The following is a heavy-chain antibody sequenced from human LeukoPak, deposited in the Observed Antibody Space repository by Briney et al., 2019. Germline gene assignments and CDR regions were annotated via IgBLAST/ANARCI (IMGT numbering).Heavy chain of an antibody. Sequence: GGSLRLSCAASGFTFSSYSMNWVRHAPGKGLEWVSHITASGTAMFYADSVKGRFTISRDNAKNSLYLQMNSLRDEDTAVYYCASSGSYRFDYWGQGTLVTVSS. J-gene: IGHJ4*02. CDR1: GFTFSSYS. CDR2: ITASGTAM. V-gene: IGHV3-48*02. D-gene: IGHD1-26*01. CDR3: ASSGSYRFDY.